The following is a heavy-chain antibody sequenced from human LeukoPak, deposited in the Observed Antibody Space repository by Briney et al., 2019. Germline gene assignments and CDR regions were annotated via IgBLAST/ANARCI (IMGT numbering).Heavy chain of an antibody. V-gene: IGHV4-59*08. Sequence: SETLSLTCTVSGGSISSYYWSWIRQPPGKGLEWIGYIYYSGSTYYNPSLKSRVTISVDTSKNQFSLKLSSVTAADTAVYYCARQPFGNTAKPQGITWWFDPWGQGTLVTVSS. CDR1: GGSISSYY. D-gene: IGHD5-18*01. J-gene: IGHJ5*02. CDR3: ARQPFGNTAKPQGITWWFDP. CDR2: IYYSGST.